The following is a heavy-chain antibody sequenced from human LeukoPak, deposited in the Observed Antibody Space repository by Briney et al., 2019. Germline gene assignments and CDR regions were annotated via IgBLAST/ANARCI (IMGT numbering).Heavy chain of an antibody. J-gene: IGHJ6*03. D-gene: IGHD2-2*01. CDR1: GGSISSSSYY. CDR3: ARERGKYQLLRNYYYYYMDV. CDR2: IYYSGST. Sequence: SETLSLTCTVSGGSISSSSYYWGWIRQPPGKGLEWIGSIYYSGSTYYNPSLKSRVTISVDTSKNQFSLKLSSVTAADTAVYYCARERGKYQLLRNYYYYYMDVWGKGTTVTVSS. V-gene: IGHV4-39*07.